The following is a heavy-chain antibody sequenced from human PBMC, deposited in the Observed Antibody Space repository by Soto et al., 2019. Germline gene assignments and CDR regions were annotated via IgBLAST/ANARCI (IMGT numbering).Heavy chain of an antibody. J-gene: IGHJ4*02. CDR2: IIPILGIA. CDR1: GGTFSSYT. CDR3: ARGPGTTISSWYRIDY. Sequence: QVQLVQSGAEVKKPGSSVKVSCKASGGTFSSYTISWVRQAPGQGLEWMGRIIPILGIANYAQKFQGRVTSAADQYTSTAYMELGSLRYEATAVYCCARGPGTTISSWYRIDYWGQGTLVTVSS. V-gene: IGHV1-69*02. D-gene: IGHD6-13*01.